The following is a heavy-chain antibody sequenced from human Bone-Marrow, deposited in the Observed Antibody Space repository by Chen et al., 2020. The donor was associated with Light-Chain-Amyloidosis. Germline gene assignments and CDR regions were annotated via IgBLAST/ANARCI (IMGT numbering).Heavy chain of an antibody. CDR2: ISYDGSNK. Sequence: QVQLVESGGGVVQPGRSLRLSCAASGFTFSSYAMHWVRQAPGKGLEWVAVISYDGSNKYYADSGKVRFTIARDNSKNTLYLQMNSLRAEDTAVYYCARAPGYDFPFDYWGQGTLVTVSS. CDR3: ARAPGYDFPFDY. CDR1: GFTFSSYA. V-gene: IGHV3-30-3*01. D-gene: IGHD5-12*01. J-gene: IGHJ4*02.